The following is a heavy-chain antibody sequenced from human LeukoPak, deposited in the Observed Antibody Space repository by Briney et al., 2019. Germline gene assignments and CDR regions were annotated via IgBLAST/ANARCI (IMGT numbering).Heavy chain of an antibody. Sequence: SVKVSCKASGGTFSSYAINWVRQAPGQGLEWMGGIIPIFGTANYAQKFQGRVTITADESTSTAYMELSSLRSEDTAVYYCASWVAAAGSNWFDPWGQGTLVTVSS. CDR1: GGTFSSYA. CDR3: ASWVAAAGSNWFDP. CDR2: IIPIFGTA. V-gene: IGHV1-69*13. D-gene: IGHD6-13*01. J-gene: IGHJ5*02.